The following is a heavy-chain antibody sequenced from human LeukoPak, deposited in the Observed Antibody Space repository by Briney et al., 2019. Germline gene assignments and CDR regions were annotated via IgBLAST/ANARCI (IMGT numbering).Heavy chain of an antibody. V-gene: IGHV3-48*04. J-gene: IGHJ6*02. CDR2: INSRSSTI. Sequence: GGSLRLSCAASRFTFSNYGVNWVRQAPGKGLEWVSYINSRSSTIYYADSVRGRFTISRDNAKNSLYLQMNSLRAEDTAVYYCARDRFEAADSKPPPYYYYGMDVWGQGTTVTVSS. CDR3: ARDRFEAADSKPPPYYYYGMDV. D-gene: IGHD6-13*01. CDR1: RFTFSNYG.